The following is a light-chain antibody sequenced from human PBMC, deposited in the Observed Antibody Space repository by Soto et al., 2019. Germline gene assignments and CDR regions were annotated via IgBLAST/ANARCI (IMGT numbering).Light chain of an antibody. CDR2: DAS. V-gene: IGKV1-5*01. J-gene: IGKJ5*01. Sequence: DSQVTHSPSTRSGSVVERVTITCLASQTISRWLAWYQQKPGKAPKLLIYDASSLESGVPSRFSGSGSGTDFPLTISSLEPEDFAVYYCQERSNWPINFGQGTRLEI. CDR1: QTISRW. CDR3: QERSNWPIN.